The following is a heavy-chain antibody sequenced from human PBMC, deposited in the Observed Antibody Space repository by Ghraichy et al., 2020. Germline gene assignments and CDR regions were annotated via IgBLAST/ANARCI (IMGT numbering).Heavy chain of an antibody. Sequence: SETLSLTCAVYGGSFSGYYWSWIRQPPGKGLEWIGEINHSGSTNYNPSLKSRVTISVDTSKNQFSLKLSSVTAADTAVYYCARVATTYYYGSGSYNPAYYYGMDVWGQGTTVTVSS. CDR1: GGSFSGYY. CDR2: INHSGST. D-gene: IGHD3-10*01. V-gene: IGHV4-34*01. J-gene: IGHJ6*02. CDR3: ARVATTYYYGSGSYNPAYYYGMDV.